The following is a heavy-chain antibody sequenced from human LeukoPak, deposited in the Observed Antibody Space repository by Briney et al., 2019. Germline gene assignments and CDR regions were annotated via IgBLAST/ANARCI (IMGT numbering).Heavy chain of an antibody. V-gene: IGHV6-1*01. D-gene: IGHD3-22*01. J-gene: IGHJ4*02. Sequence: SQTLSLTCVISGDSVSSKSAAWNWVRQSPSRGLEWLGRTYYRSKWYNDYAVSVKSRITVTPDTSKNQFSLQLNSVTPEDTAVYYCARARGDSSGYWDYWGQGTLVTVSS. CDR2: TYYRSKWYN. CDR3: ARARGDSSGYWDY. CDR1: GDSVSSKSAA.